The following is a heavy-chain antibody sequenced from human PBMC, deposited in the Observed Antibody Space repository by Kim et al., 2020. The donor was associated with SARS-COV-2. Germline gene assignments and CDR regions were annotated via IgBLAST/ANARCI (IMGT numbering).Heavy chain of an antibody. V-gene: IGHV3-23*01. J-gene: IGHJ4*02. CDR1: GFTFSAYA. Sequence: GGSLRLSCAVSGFTFSAYAMSWVRQAPGKGLEWVSGISNSGDGTFYADSVKGRFTISRDNPKNTLYLEMSSLTDEDTAVFYCAESAYHDTSGYHWFDLWGQGTLVTVSS. CDR3: AESAYHDTSGYHWFDL. CDR2: ISNSGDGT. D-gene: IGHD3-22*01.